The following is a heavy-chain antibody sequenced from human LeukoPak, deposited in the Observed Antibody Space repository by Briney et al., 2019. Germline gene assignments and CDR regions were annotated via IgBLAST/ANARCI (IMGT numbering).Heavy chain of an antibody. CDR2: IIPIFGTA. D-gene: IGHD2-2*02. Sequence: GASVKVSCKASGGTFSSYAISWVRQAPGQGLEWMGGIIPIFGTANYAQKFQGRVTITADESTSTAYMELSSLRSEDTAVYYCARGDIVVVPAAIEFFWFDPWGQGTLVTVSS. V-gene: IGHV1-69*13. CDR3: ARGDIVVVPAAIEFFWFDP. CDR1: GGTFSSYA. J-gene: IGHJ5*02.